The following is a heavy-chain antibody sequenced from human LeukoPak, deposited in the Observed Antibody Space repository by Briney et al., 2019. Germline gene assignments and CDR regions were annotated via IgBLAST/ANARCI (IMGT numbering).Heavy chain of an antibody. CDR3: ARWGSDYDFWSGYYHPLYFDY. Sequence: ASVTVSCKASGYTFTNYYIHWVRQAPGQGLEWMGLTDPIGGSTNYAQKFQGRVTMTRDTSTSTVYMELSSLRSEDSAVYYCARWGSDYDFWSGYYHPLYFDYWGQGTLVTVSS. J-gene: IGHJ4*02. CDR2: TDPIGGST. CDR1: GYTFTNYY. D-gene: IGHD3-3*01. V-gene: IGHV1-46*01.